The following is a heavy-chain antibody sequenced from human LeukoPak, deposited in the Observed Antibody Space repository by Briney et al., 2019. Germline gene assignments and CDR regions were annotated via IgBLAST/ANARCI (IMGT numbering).Heavy chain of an antibody. CDR1: GYTFTSYA. CDR2: INAGNGNT. CDR3: ARGGYDFGPDY. J-gene: IGHJ4*02. D-gene: IGHD5-12*01. V-gene: IGHV1-3*01. Sequence: ASVTVSCKASGYTFTSYAMHWVRQAPGQSLEWMGWINAGNGNTKYSQKFQGRVTITRDTSASTAYMELSSLRSEDTAVYYCARGGYDFGPDYWGQGTLVTVSS.